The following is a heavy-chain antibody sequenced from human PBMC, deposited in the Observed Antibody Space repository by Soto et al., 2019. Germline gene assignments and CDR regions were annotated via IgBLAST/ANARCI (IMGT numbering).Heavy chain of an antibody. D-gene: IGHD5-18*01. CDR3: VKDRMVTSYFYGIDV. J-gene: IGHJ6*02. V-gene: IGHV3-30*18. CDR2: ISYDGSNR. Sequence: VQLVESGGGVVQPGRPLRLSCAASGDSGFSFSSYGFHWVRQAPGKGLEWVAVISYDGSNRHFAESVKGRFSVSRDNAMLTVDLQMNSLRPEDTAAYYCVKDRMVTSYFYGIDVWGQGTTVTVSS. CDR1: GDSGFSFSSYG.